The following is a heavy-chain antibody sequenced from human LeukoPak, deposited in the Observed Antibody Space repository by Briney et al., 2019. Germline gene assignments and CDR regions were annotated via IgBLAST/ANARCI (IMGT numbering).Heavy chain of an antibody. J-gene: IGHJ4*02. D-gene: IGHD4-11*01. CDR2: ISSSSSYI. CDR3: ARDGDYSNYAFDY. V-gene: IGHV3-21*01. Sequence: GGSLRLSCAASGFTFSTYRMNWVRQAPGKGLEWVSSISSSSSYIYYADSVKGRFTISRDNAKNSLYLQMNSLRAEDTAVYYCARDGDYSNYAFDYWGQGIVVTVS. CDR1: GFTFSTYR.